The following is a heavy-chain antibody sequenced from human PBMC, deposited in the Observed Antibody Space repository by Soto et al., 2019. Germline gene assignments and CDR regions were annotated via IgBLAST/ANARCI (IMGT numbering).Heavy chain of an antibody. D-gene: IGHD3-16*01. CDR2: ISGSGDTT. V-gene: IGHV3-23*01. J-gene: IGHJ4*02. CDR1: GFTFSTYS. Sequence: GGSLILSCAASGFTFSTYSMTWVRQAPGKGLEWVSTISGSGDTTYYADSVKGRFTISRDNSKNSLYLQMNTLRAEDTAVFYCAKGGIGHFDYWGQGTVVTVSS. CDR3: AKGGIGHFDY.